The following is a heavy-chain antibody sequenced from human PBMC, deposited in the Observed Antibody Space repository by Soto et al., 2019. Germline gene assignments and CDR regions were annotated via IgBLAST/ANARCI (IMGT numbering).Heavy chain of an antibody. CDR1: GFSIDDFA. D-gene: IGHD2-21*02. J-gene: IGHJ5*02. Sequence: ELVESGGGPVQPGGSLRLSCAASGFSIDDFAMHWVRQAPGKGLEWVSSISWDSGKIGYADSVTGRFSVSRDNAKNSLFLQMSSLKPEDTAFYFCTKDNPGRCGDYESTWFEPWGQGTLVTVSS. V-gene: IGHV3-9*01. CDR3: TKDNPGRCGDYESTWFEP. CDR2: ISWDSGKI.